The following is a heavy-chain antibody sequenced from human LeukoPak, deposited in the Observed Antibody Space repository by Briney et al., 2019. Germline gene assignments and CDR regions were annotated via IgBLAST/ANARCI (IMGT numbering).Heavy chain of an antibody. CDR1: GFIFGAYA. V-gene: IGHV3-30*04. D-gene: IGHD1-1*01. CDR2: ISYDGSNK. CDR3: ARDAGTDGTYFDY. Sequence: GGSLRLSCAASGFIFGAYALHWVRQAPGKGLEWVAVISYDGSNKYYVDSVKGRITISRDKSKNTVYLQMNSLRVEDTAVYYCARDAGTDGTYFDYWGQRTLVTVSS. J-gene: IGHJ4*02.